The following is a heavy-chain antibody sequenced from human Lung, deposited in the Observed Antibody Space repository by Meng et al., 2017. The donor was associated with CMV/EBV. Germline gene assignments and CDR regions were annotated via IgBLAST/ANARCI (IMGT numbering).Heavy chain of an antibody. V-gene: IGHV3-21*06. J-gene: IGHJ4*02. CDR2: ISSSSDSL. CDR3: ARDWGYFDSNTHDY. CDR1: GFTFGHYS. D-gene: IGHD3-22*01. Sequence: ASGFTFGHYSMNWVRQAPGKGLEWVSSISSSSDSLDYADSLKGRFTISRDNAKNSLYLQMNSLRAEDTAVYYCARDWGYFDSNTHDYWGQGTLVTVSS.